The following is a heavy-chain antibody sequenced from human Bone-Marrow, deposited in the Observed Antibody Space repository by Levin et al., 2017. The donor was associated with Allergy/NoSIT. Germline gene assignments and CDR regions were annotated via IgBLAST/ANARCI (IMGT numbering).Heavy chain of an antibody. Sequence: GGSLRLSCAASGFSFNDHSMNWVRQAPGKGLEWVGRTRNKANIYTTEYAASVKGRFTISRDDSRSSLFLQMNSLQTEDTAVYYCAREGESSAYYIDFDYWGQGTLVTVS. CDR1: GFSFNDHS. CDR2: TRNKANIYTT. J-gene: IGHJ4*02. V-gene: IGHV3-72*01. D-gene: IGHD6-19*01. CDR3: AREGESSAYYIDFDY.